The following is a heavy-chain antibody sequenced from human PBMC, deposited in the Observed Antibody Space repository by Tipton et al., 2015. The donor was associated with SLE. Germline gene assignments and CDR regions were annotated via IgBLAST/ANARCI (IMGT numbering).Heavy chain of an antibody. J-gene: IGHJ6*02. CDR2: ISAYNGHT. CDR3: AMRVVSLYYYGMDV. D-gene: IGHD3-3*01. Sequence: QLVQSGAEVRKPGASVKVSCKASGYTFINFGIHWVRQAPGQGLEWMGWISAYNGHTNYAQKVQGRVTMTTDASTSTAYMELRTLKSDDTAVYFCAMRVVSLYYYGMDVWGQGTTVTVSS. CDR1: GYTFINFG. V-gene: IGHV1-18*01.